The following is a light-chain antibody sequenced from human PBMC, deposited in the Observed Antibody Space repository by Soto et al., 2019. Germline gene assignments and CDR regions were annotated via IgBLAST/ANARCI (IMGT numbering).Light chain of an antibody. CDR1: QSVSNS. CDR2: DVS. J-gene: IGKJ1*01. CDR3: QQRQT. Sequence: EIVLTQSPATLSLSPGEIATLSCRASQSVSNSLAWYQQKPGQAPRLPIYDVSNRATGIPARFSGSGSGTDFTLTISSLEPEDFAVYYCQQRQTFGQGTKVDIK. V-gene: IGKV3-11*01.